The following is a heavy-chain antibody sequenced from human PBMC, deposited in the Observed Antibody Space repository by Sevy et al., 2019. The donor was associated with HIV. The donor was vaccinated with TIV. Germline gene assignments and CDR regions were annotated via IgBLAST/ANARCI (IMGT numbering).Heavy chain of an antibody. J-gene: IGHJ6*02. Sequence: SETLSLTCSVSGGSISISGYYWGWIRQPPGKGLEWIGNIYYSGSIHYNPSLKRRVTISVDTSKDELSLKLSSVTAADTAVYYWARGDVVSAARTGVEEYYYHYGLDVWGQGTTVTVSS. CDR3: ARGDVVSAARTGVEEYYYHYGLDV. CDR1: GGSISISGYY. V-gene: IGHV4-39*01. CDR2: IYYSGSI. D-gene: IGHD2-2*01.